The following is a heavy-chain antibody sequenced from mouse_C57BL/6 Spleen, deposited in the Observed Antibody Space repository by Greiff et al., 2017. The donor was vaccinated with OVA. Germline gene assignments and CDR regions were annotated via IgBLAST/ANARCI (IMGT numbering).Heavy chain of an antibody. CDR1: GYAFSSSW. D-gene: IGHD2-1*01. CDR3: ARWDLLPYAMDY. J-gene: IGHJ4*01. Sequence: QVQLQQSGPELVKPGASVKISCKASGYAFSSSWMNWVKQRPGKGLEWIGRIYPGDGDTNYNGKFKGKATLTADKSSSTAYMQLSSLTSEDSAVYFCARWDLLPYAMDYWGQGTSVTVSS. V-gene: IGHV1-82*01. CDR2: IYPGDGDT.